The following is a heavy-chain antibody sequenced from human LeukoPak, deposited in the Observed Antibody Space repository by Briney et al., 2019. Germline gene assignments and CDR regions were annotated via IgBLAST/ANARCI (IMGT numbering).Heavy chain of an antibody. Sequence: PSETLSLTCAVYGGSFSGYYWSWIRQPPGKGLEWIGEINHSGSTNYNPSLKSRVTMSLDTSKNQFSLKLTSVTAADTAVYYCARDSREYGSGSYLGYWGQGTLVTVSS. V-gene: IGHV4-34*01. CDR2: INHSGST. J-gene: IGHJ4*02. D-gene: IGHD3-10*01. CDR1: GGSFSGYY. CDR3: ARDSREYGSGSYLGY.